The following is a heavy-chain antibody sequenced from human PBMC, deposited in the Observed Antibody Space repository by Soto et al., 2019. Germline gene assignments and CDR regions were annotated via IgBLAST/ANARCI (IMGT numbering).Heavy chain of an antibody. J-gene: IGHJ4*02. V-gene: IGHV4-31*03. D-gene: IGHD2-2*01. Sequence: SETLSLTCTVSGGSISSGGYYWSWIRQHPGKVLEWIGYIYYSGSTYYNPSLKSRVTISVDTSKNQFSLKLSSVTAADTAVYYCARTGYCSSTSCSLDYWGQGSLVTVSS. CDR2: IYYSGST. CDR1: GGSISSGGYY. CDR3: ARTGYCSSTSCSLDY.